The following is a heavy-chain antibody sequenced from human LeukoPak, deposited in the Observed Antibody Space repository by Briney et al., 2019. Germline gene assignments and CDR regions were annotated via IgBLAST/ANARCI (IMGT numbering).Heavy chain of an antibody. CDR2: IYYSGST. V-gene: IGHV4-31*03. CDR3: ARYSSVQAMDV. J-gene: IGHJ6*02. D-gene: IGHD2-15*01. Sequence: PSETLSLTCTVSGGSISSGGYYWNWIRQHPGKGLEWIGYIYYSGSTYYNPSLKSRVTISVDTSKNQFSLKLSSVTAADTAVYYCARYSSVQAMDVWGQGTTVTVSS. CDR1: GGSISSGGYY.